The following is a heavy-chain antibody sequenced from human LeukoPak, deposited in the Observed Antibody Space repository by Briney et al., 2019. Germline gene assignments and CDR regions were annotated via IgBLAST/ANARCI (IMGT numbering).Heavy chain of an antibody. CDR3: ARAQSGYSYGYYPVSDY. Sequence: PGGSLRLSCAASGFTFSSYAMHWVRQAPGKGLEWVAVISYDGSNKYYADSVKGRFTISRDNSKNTLYLQMNSLGAEDTAVYYCARAQSGYSYGYYPVSDYWGQGTLVTVSS. J-gene: IGHJ4*02. V-gene: IGHV3-30-3*01. D-gene: IGHD5-18*01. CDR2: ISYDGSNK. CDR1: GFTFSSYA.